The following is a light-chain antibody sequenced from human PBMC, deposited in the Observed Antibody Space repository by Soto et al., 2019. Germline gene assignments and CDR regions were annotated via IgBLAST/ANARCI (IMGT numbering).Light chain of an antibody. V-gene: IGKV1-5*01. CDR3: QQYNSYIPT. CDR1: QSISSW. J-gene: IGKJ5*01. CDR2: DAS. Sequence: DIQMTQSPSTLSASVGDRVTITCRASQSISSWLAWYQQKPGKAPKLLIYDASSLESGVPSRFSGSGSGTEFTLTISSLQPDDFATYYCQQYNSYIPTFCQGTRLEIK.